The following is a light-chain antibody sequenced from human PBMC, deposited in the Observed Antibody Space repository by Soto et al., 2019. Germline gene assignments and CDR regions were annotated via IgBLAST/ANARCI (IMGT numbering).Light chain of an antibody. CDR2: GVF. CDR3: QQYNNWPSYT. CDR1: QIVSSN. Sequence: EIVMTQSPATLSVSPGERATLSCWASQIVSSNLAWYQQKPGQATRLLIYGVFNRVTGIPARFSGSVSGTEFTLSIRSLQAADFSVYYCQQYNNWPSYTFGQGTKLEIK. J-gene: IGKJ2*01. V-gene: IGKV3-15*01.